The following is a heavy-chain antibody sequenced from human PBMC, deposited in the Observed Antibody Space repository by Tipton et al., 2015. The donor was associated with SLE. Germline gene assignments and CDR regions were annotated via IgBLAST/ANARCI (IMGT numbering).Heavy chain of an antibody. CDR3: AASAGGNFDY. D-gene: IGHD6-13*01. CDR2: IYYSGST. Sequence: LRLSCTVSGGSISSHYWSWIRQPPGKGLEWIGYIYYSGSTNYNPSLKSRVTISVDTSKNQFSLKLSSVTAADTAVYYCAASAGGNFDYWGQGTLVTVSS. V-gene: IGHV4-59*11. CDR1: GGSISSHY. J-gene: IGHJ4*02.